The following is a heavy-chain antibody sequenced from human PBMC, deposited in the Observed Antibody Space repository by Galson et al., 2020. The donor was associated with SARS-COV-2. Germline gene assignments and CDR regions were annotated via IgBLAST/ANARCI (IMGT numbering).Heavy chain of an antibody. CDR2: ISYDGSNK. D-gene: IGHD4-17*01. Sequence: GESLKISCAASGFTFSSYAMHWVRQAPGKGLEWVAVISYDGSNKYYADSVKGRFTISRDNSKNTLYLQMNSLRAEDTAVYYCAKDHGDYVDYYYGMDVWGQGTTVTVSS. CDR3: AKDHGDYVDYYYGMDV. CDR1: GFTFSSYA. V-gene: IGHV3-30-3*01. J-gene: IGHJ6*02.